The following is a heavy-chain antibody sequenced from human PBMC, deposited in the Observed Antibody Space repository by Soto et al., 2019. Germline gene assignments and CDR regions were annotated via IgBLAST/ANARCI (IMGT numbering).Heavy chain of an antibody. D-gene: IGHD6-19*01. V-gene: IGHV3-23*01. CDR3: AKDTKWLVRGPNWFDP. J-gene: IGHJ5*02. CDR2: ISGSGGST. Sequence: GGSLRLSCAASGFTFSSYAMSWVRQAPGKGLEWVSAISGSGGSTYYADSVKGRFTISRDNSKNTLYLQMNSLRAEDTAVYYCAKDTKWLVRGPNWFDPWGQGTLVTVYS. CDR1: GFTFSSYA.